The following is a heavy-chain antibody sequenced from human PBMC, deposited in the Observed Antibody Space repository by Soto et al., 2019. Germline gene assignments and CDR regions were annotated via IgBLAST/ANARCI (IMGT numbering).Heavy chain of an antibody. J-gene: IGHJ4*02. D-gene: IGHD2-2*02. CDR3: ARDSCSSTSCYILLDY. CDR2: IWYDGSNK. V-gene: IGHV3-33*01. Sequence: QVQLVESGGGVVQPGRSLRLSCAASGFTFRSYGMHWVRQAPGKGLEWVAVIWYDGSNKYYADSVKGRFTISRDNSKNTLYLQMNSLRAEDTAVYYCARDSCSSTSCYILLDYWGQGTLVTVSS. CDR1: GFTFRSYG.